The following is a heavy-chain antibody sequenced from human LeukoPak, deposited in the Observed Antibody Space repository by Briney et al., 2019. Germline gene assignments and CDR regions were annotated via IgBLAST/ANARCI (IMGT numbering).Heavy chain of an antibody. V-gene: IGHV3-30*02. D-gene: IGHD5-12*01. CDR2: IRYDGSNK. CDR1: GFTFSSYG. J-gene: IGHJ4*02. Sequence: PGGSLRLSCAASGFTFSSYGMHWVRQAPGKGLEWVAFIRYDGSNKYYADSVKGRFTISRDNSKNTLYLQMNSLRAEDTAVYYCAKGDRGYSGYLDYWGQGTLVIVSS. CDR3: AKGDRGYSGYLDY.